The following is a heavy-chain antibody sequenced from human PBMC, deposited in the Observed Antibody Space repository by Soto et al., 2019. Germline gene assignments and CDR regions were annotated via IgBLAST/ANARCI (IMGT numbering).Heavy chain of an antibody. CDR1: GGSISSSSYY. J-gene: IGHJ5*02. CDR3: ARHQSHSSSYVDP. D-gene: IGHD6-13*01. CDR2: IYYSGNT. Sequence: PSETLSRTCTVSGGSISSSSYYWGWIRQPPGKGLEWIGSIYYSGNTYYTPSLKSRVTISVDTAKDQFSLKLSSVTAADAAVYYCARHQSHSSSYVDPWGQGTLVTVSS. V-gene: IGHV4-39*01.